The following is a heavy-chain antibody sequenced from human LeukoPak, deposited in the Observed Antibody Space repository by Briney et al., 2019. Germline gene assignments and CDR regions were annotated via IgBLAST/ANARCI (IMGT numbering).Heavy chain of an antibody. Sequence: GGSLRLSCAASGITFSSYAMSWVRQAPGKGLEWVAGISGSGARTYYADSVKGRFTISRDNSKNRMYLQMNSLRAEDTAVYHCAKGGFGFGELKFDYWGQGTLVTVSS. CDR2: ISGSGART. J-gene: IGHJ4*02. CDR3: AKGGFGFGELKFDY. D-gene: IGHD3-10*01. CDR1: GITFSSYA. V-gene: IGHV3-23*01.